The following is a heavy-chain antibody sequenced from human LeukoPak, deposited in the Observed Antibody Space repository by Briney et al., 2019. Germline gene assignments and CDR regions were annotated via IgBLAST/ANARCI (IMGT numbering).Heavy chain of an antibody. V-gene: IGHV4-59*01. CDR2: ISKTGST. CDR1: GDSTRSYY. D-gene: IGHD4/OR15-4a*01. Sequence: PSETLSLTCTVSGDSTRSYYWSWIRQPPGKGLEWIGYISKTGSTSYNPSLKSRATISVDTSKNQFSLTLNSVTAADTAVYDCARFVGYGGNFGDWYFDLWGRGTLVTVSS. J-gene: IGHJ2*01. CDR3: ARFVGYGGNFGDWYFDL.